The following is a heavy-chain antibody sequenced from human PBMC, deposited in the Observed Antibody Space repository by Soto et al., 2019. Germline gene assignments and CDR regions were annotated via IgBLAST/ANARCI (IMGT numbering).Heavy chain of an antibody. CDR2: INHSGST. CDR3: ARGRGGYSAPRGMDV. Sequence: SETLSLTCAVYGGSFSGYYWSWIRQPPGKGLEWIGEINHSGSTNYNPSLKSRVTISVDTSKNQFSLKLSSVTAADTAVYYCARGRGGYSAPRGMDVWGQGTTVTVPS. V-gene: IGHV4-34*01. J-gene: IGHJ6*02. CDR1: GGSFSGYY. D-gene: IGHD2-15*01.